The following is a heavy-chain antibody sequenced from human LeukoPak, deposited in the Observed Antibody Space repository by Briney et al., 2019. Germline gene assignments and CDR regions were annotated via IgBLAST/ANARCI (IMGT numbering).Heavy chain of an antibody. CDR3: ARRAVAGLDY. CDR2: MSPNSGNT. J-gene: IGHJ4*02. D-gene: IGHD6-19*01. Sequence: ASVKVSCKASGYTFTSYDINWVRQATGQGLEWMGWMSPNSGNTGYAQKFQGRVTITRNTSINTAYMELSSLRSEDTAVYYCARRAVAGLDYWGQGTLVTVSS. CDR1: GYTFTSYD. V-gene: IGHV1-8*03.